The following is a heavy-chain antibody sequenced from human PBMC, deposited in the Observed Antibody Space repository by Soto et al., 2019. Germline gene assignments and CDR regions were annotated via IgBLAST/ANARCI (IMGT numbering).Heavy chain of an antibody. Sequence: QVQLVQSGAEVKKPGSSVKVSCKASGGTLSSYAITWVRQAPGQRLEWMGGIIPIFGTANYAQKFQARVTITADESTSTAYMELSSLRSEDTAVYYCARDRGPSSGYYPYWFDPWGQGTLVTVSS. CDR3: ARDRGPSSGYYPYWFDP. CDR2: IIPIFGTA. D-gene: IGHD3-22*01. CDR1: GGTLSSYA. V-gene: IGHV1-69*12. J-gene: IGHJ5*02.